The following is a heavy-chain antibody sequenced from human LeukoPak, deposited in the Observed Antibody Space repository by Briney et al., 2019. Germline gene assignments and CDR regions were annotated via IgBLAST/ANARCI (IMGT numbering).Heavy chain of an antibody. J-gene: IGHJ4*02. D-gene: IGHD6-13*01. V-gene: IGHV3-33*01. CDR1: GFTFSSYG. CDR2: IWYDGSNK. CDR3: ARGGSSWSYYFDY. Sequence: GGSLRLSCAASGFTFSSYGMHWVRQAPGRGLEWVAVIWYDGSNKYYADSVKGRFTISRDNSKNTLYLQMNSLRAEDTAVYYCARGGSSWSYYFDYWGQGTLVTVSS.